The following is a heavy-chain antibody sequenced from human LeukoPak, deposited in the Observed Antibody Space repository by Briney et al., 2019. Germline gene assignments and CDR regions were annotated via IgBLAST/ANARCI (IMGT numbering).Heavy chain of an antibody. D-gene: IGHD3-3*01. CDR3: ASPITTVGGRSESSPRRHFDY. CDR1: GGSFSGYY. V-gene: IGHV4-34*01. Sequence: PSETLSLTCAVYGGSFSGYYWSWIRQPPGKGLEWIGEINHSGSTNYNPSLKCRVAISVDTSKNQFSLKLSSVTAADTAVYYCASPITTVGGRSESSPRRHFDYWGQGTLVTVSS. J-gene: IGHJ4*02. CDR2: INHSGST.